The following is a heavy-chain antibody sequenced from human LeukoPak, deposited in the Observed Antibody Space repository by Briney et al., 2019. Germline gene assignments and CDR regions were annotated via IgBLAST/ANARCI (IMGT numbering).Heavy chain of an antibody. D-gene: IGHD3-3*01. CDR2: IYTSGST. J-gene: IGHJ6*02. CDR1: GGSISSYY. V-gene: IGHV4-4*07. CDR3: AGRVDDFWSGSYGMDV. Sequence: SETPSLTCTVSGGSISSYYWSWIRQPAGKGLEWIGRIYTSGSTNYNPSLKSRVTMSVDTSKNQFSLKLSSVTAADTAVYYCAGRVDDFWSGSYGMDVWGQGTTVTVSS.